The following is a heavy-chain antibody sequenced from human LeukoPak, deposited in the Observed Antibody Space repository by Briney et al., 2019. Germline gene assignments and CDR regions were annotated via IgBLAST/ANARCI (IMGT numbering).Heavy chain of an antibody. Sequence: GGSLRLSCAVSGFTFSSDEMNWVRQAPGKGLEWVSTIGGGDVEIHYADSVKGRFTISRDNSKNTLYLQMNSLRAEDTAVYYCGRGHRFCSRGNCNSPVDYWGQGTLVTVSS. CDR3: GRGHRFCSRGNCNSPVDY. J-gene: IGHJ4*02. CDR2: IGGGDVEI. D-gene: IGHD2-15*01. V-gene: IGHV3-23*01. CDR1: GFTFSSDE.